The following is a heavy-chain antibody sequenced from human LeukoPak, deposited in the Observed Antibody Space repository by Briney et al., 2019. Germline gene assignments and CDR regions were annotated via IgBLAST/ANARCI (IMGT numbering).Heavy chain of an antibody. CDR1: GYTFTSYA. J-gene: IGHJ3*02. Sequence: ASVKVSCKASGYTFTSYAMHWVRQAPGQRLEWMGWINAGNGNTKYSQKFQGRVTITRDTSASTAYMELSSLRSEDTAVYCCARDRVVIHAFDIWGQGTMVTVPS. CDR2: INAGNGNT. V-gene: IGHV1-3*01. D-gene: IGHD3-22*01. CDR3: ARDRVVIHAFDI.